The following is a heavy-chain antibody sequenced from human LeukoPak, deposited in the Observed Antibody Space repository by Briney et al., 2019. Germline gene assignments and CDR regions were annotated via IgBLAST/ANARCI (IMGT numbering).Heavy chain of an antibody. CDR1: GFTFSDYY. V-gene: IGHV3-11*01. D-gene: IGHD6-13*01. J-gene: IGHJ6*03. Sequence: GGSLRLSCAASGFTFSDYYMSWIRQAPGKGLEWVSYISSSGSTIYYADSVKGRFTISRDNAKNSLYLQMNNLRAEDTAVYYCARVSYSSSWPPYYYYYYYMDVWGKGTTVTVSS. CDR3: ARVSYSSSWPPYYYYYYYMDV. CDR2: ISSSGSTI.